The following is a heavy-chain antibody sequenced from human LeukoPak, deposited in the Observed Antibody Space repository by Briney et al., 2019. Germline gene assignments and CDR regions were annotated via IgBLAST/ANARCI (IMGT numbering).Heavy chain of an antibody. V-gene: IGHV4-59*01. CDR2: IYYSGST. CDR1: GGSISSYY. CDR3: ARGSVWYFDY. Sequence: SETLSLTCTVSGGSISSYYWSWIRQPPGKGLEWIGYIYYSGSTNYNPSLKNRVTISVDTSKNQFSLKLSSVTAADTAVYYCARGSVWYFDYWGQGTLVTVSS. J-gene: IGHJ4*02.